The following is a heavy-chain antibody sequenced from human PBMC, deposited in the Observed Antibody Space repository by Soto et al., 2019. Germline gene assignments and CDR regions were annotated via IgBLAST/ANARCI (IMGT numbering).Heavy chain of an antibody. D-gene: IGHD2-15*01. CDR1: GGSISSYY. CDR3: ARDLGYCSGGSCYFDY. J-gene: IGHJ4*02. V-gene: IGHV4-59*01. CDR2: IYHSGST. Sequence: PSETLSLTCTVSGGSISSYYWSWIRQPPGKGLEWIGYIYHSGSTNYNPSLKSRVTISVDTSKNQFSLKLSSVTAADTAVYYCARDLGYCSGGSCYFDYWGQGTLVTVSS.